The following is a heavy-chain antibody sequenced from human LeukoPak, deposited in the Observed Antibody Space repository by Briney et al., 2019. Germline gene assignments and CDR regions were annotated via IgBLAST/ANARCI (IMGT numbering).Heavy chain of an antibody. Sequence: SETLSLTCAVYGGSFSGYYWGWIRQPPGKGLEWIGEINHSGSTSYNPSLKSRVTISVDTSKNQFSLKLSSVTAADTAVYYCARAYDFWSGYPPHYFDYWGQGTLVTVSS. CDR2: INHSGST. J-gene: IGHJ4*02. V-gene: IGHV4-34*01. D-gene: IGHD3-3*01. CDR1: GGSFSGYY. CDR3: ARAYDFWSGYPPHYFDY.